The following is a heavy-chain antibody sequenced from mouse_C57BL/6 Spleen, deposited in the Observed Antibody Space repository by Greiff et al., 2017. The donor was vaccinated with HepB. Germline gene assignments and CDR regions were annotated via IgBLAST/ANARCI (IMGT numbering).Heavy chain of an antibody. CDR1: GYTFTDYY. Sequence: EVQLQQSGPVLVKPGASVKMSCKASGYTFTDYYMNWVKQSPGKSLEWIGVINPYNGGTSYNQKFKGKATLTVDKSSSTAYMELNSLTSEDSAVYYCVGGGNYGSAMDYWGRGTSVTVAS. V-gene: IGHV1-19*01. CDR3: VGGGNYGSAMDY. J-gene: IGHJ4*01. CDR2: INPYNGGT. D-gene: IGHD2-1*01.